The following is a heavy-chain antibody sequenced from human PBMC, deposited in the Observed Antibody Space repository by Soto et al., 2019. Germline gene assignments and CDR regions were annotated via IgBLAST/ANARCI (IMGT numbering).Heavy chain of an antibody. J-gene: IGHJ6*02. Sequence: EVQLLESGGGLVQPGGSLRLSCTASGFTFSNYAMSWVRQAPDKGLEWVSAISGRGGSTYYADSVKGRFTISRDNSKNMLFLKMNSLRAEDTALYYCAKDSTVTTSLYSYYYGLDVWGQGTTVTVSS. D-gene: IGHD4-17*01. CDR1: GFTFSNYA. V-gene: IGHV3-23*01. CDR2: ISGRGGST. CDR3: AKDSTVTTSLYSYYYGLDV.